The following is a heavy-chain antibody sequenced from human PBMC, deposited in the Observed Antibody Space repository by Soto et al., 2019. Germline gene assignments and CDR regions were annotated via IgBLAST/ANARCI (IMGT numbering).Heavy chain of an antibody. CDR2: IYYSGST. J-gene: IGHJ6*03. CDR3: ARHPYSSSWYGYYYYSMAV. Sequence: QLQLQESGPGLVKPSETLSLTCTVSGGSISSSSYYWGWIRQPPGKGLEWIGRIYYSGSTYYNPSLKSGVTISVDTSKTQFSLKLSSVTAADTAVYYCARHPYSSSWYGYYYYSMAVWRKGTTVTVSS. D-gene: IGHD6-13*01. CDR1: GGSISSSSYY. V-gene: IGHV4-39*01.